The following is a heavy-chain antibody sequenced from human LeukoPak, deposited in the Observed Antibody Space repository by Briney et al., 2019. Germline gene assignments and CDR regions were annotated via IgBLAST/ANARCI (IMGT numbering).Heavy chain of an antibody. Sequence: PSETLSLTCAVYSGSFSGYYWSWIRQPPGKGLEWIGEINHSGSTNYNPSLKSRVTISVDTSKNQFSLKLSSVTAADTAVYYCAGVYYYDSSGYYDYWGQGTLVTVSS. V-gene: IGHV4-34*01. D-gene: IGHD3-22*01. J-gene: IGHJ4*02. CDR1: SGSFSGYY. CDR2: INHSGST. CDR3: AGVYYYDSSGYYDY.